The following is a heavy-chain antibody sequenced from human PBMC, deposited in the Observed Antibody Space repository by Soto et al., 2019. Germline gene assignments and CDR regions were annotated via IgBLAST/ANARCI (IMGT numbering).Heavy chain of an antibody. CDR1: GGSMSSGAYY. CDR2: IYHTGNT. D-gene: IGHD3-22*01. V-gene: IGHV4-31*03. Sequence: TLSLTCSVSGGSMSSGAYYWNWIRQHPVKGLEWIAYIYHTGNTYYNPSLRSRTTISVDTSENQFSLKLTSVTDADTAVYYCASSYSGYLDNWGQGTLVTVSS. CDR3: ASSYSGYLDN. J-gene: IGHJ4*02.